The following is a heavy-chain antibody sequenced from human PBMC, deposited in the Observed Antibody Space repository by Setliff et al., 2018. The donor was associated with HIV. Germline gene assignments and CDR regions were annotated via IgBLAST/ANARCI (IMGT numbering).Heavy chain of an antibody. CDR3: ARRGDFFYYAMDV. V-gene: IGHV4-39*07. CDR2: IYYNGNA. CDR1: GGSISSGNYY. Sequence: PSETLSLTCSVSGGSISSGNYYWGWTRQPAGKGLEWIGHIYYNGNAYYNPSLKSRVTISVDRSKNQLSLKLSSVTAADTAVYYCARRGDFFYYAMDVWGQGTTVTVSS. J-gene: IGHJ6*02.